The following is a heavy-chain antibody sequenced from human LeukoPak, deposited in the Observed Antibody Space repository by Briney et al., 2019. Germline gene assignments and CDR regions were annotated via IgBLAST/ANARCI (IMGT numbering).Heavy chain of an antibody. J-gene: IGHJ4*02. CDR2: INSDGSST. Sequence: PGGSLRLSCAASGFTFSSYWMHWVRQAPGEGLVWVSRINSDGSSTSYADSVKGRFTISRDNAKNTLYLQMNSLRAEDTAVYYCARDLITPTAMVTGGFDYWGQGTLVTVSS. V-gene: IGHV3-74*01. CDR3: ARDLITPTAMVTGGFDY. D-gene: IGHD5-18*01. CDR1: GFTFSSYW.